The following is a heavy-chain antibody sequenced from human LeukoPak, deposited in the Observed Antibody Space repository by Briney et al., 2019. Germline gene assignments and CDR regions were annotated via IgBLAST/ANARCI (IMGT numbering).Heavy chain of an antibody. D-gene: IGHD3-22*01. J-gene: IGHJ6*02. Sequence: PGGSLRLSCAASGFTFSSYAMSWVRQAPGKGLEWVSAISGSGGSTYYADSVKGRFTISRDNSKNTLYLQMNSLRAEDTAVYYCAKSHLSRSGYDSSGYYGYYGMDVWGQGTTVTVSS. CDR1: GFTFSSYA. CDR2: ISGSGGST. CDR3: AKSHLSRSGYDSSGYYGYYGMDV. V-gene: IGHV3-23*01.